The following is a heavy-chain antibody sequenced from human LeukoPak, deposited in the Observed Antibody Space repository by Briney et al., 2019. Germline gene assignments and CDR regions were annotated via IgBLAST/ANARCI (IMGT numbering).Heavy chain of an antibody. Sequence: SETLSLTCTVSGGSISSYYWSWIRQPPGKGLEWIGYIYYSGSTNYNPSLKSRVTISVDTSKNQFSLKLSSVTAADTAVYYCARESLRQQLVHPWGQGTLVTVYS. CDR2: IYYSGST. CDR3: ARESLRQQLVHP. J-gene: IGHJ5*02. D-gene: IGHD6-13*01. CDR1: GGSISSYY. V-gene: IGHV4-59*01.